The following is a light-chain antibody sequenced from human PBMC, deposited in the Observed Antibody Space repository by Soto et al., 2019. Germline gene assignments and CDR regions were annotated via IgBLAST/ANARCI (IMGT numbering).Light chain of an antibody. CDR3: QQHHEYAAWT. Sequence: DIQMTQSPSTLSASVGDRVTITCRASQSVSTWLAWYQQKPGKAPDLLIYKASILQSGVPSRFSGSGSGTEFTLTIDSLQPEDFATYYCQQHHEYAAWTFGQGTKVEIK. CDR1: QSVSTW. V-gene: IGKV1-5*03. J-gene: IGKJ1*01. CDR2: KAS.